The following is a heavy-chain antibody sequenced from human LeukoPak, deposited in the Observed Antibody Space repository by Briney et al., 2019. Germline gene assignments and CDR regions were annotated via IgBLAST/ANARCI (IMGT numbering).Heavy chain of an antibody. Sequence: KPSETLSLTCAVYGGSFSGYYWSWIRQPPGKGLEWIGEINHSGSTNYNPSLKSRVTISVDTSKNQFSLKLSSVTAADTAVYYCASSDGPADYYDSSGYCDYWGQGTLVTVSS. D-gene: IGHD3-22*01. CDR2: INHSGST. V-gene: IGHV4-34*01. CDR3: ASSDGPADYYDSSGYCDY. J-gene: IGHJ4*02. CDR1: GGSFSGYY.